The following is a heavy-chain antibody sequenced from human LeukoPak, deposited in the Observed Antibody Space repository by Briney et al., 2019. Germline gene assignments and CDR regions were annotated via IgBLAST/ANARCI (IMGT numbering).Heavy chain of an antibody. CDR1: GFTFSSYG. CDR2: ISYDGSNK. Sequence: GGSLRLSCAASGFTFSSYGMHRVRQAPGKGLEWVAVISYDGSNKYYADSVKGRFTISRDNSKNTLYLQMNSLRAEDTAVYYCAKDSGSYPDGKLDYWGQGTLVTVSS. CDR3: AKDSGSYPDGKLDY. V-gene: IGHV3-30*18. J-gene: IGHJ4*02. D-gene: IGHD1-26*01.